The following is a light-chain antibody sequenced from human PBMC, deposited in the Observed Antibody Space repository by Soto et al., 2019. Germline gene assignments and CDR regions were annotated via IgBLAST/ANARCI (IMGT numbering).Light chain of an antibody. CDR3: CSYTSSSINWV. V-gene: IGLV2-14*01. J-gene: IGLJ3*02. CDR1: SSDVGGYNY. CDR2: EVN. Sequence: QSALTQPASVSGSPGQSITISCTGTSSDVGGYNYVSWYQQYPGKAPKLMIYEVNNRPSGVSNRFSGSKSGNTASLTISGLQAEDEADYYCCSYTSSSINWVFGGGTKVTVL.